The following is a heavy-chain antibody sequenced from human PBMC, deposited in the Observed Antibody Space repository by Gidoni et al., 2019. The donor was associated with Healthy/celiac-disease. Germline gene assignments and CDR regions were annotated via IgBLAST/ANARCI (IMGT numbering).Heavy chain of an antibody. Sequence: QVQLVQSGAEVKKPGSSVKVSCKASGGTFSSYAISWVRQALGQGLEWMGGIIPIFGTANYAQKVQGRVTITADESTSTAYMEMSSLRSEDTAVYYCARGGGSGYDFWSGYQFDYWGQGTLVTVSS. CDR3: ARGGGSGYDFWSGYQFDY. D-gene: IGHD3-3*01. CDR2: IIPIFGTA. V-gene: IGHV1-69*01. J-gene: IGHJ4*02. CDR1: GGTFSSYA.